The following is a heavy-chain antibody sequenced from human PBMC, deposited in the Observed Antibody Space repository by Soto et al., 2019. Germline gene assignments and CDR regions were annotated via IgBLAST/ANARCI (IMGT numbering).Heavy chain of an antibody. Sequence: GGSLRLSCAASGFIFSRWWMSWVRQAPGKGLEWVANIKEDGSEKYYVDSVKGRFTISGDNAKNSLYLQMNSLRAEDTALYYCARGPVVAATLGWFDPWGQGTLVTVSS. CDR3: ARGPVVAATLGWFDP. J-gene: IGHJ5*02. V-gene: IGHV3-7*04. D-gene: IGHD2-15*01. CDR2: IKEDGSEK. CDR1: GFIFSRWW.